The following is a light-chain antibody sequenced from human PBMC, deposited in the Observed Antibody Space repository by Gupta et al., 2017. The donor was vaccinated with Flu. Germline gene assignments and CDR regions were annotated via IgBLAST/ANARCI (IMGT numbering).Light chain of an antibody. V-gene: IGKV4-1*01. Sequence: DIVMTQSPDSLALSLGERATINCKSSQSVLYSSNNKIYLAWYQQKAGQPPKLVIHWASTRESGVPDRFSGSGSGTDFTLTINNLQAEDVAVYYCQQEDSSPFTFGQGTKLEIK. CDR2: WAS. CDR1: QSVLYSSNNKIY. CDR3: QQEDSSPFT. J-gene: IGKJ2*01.